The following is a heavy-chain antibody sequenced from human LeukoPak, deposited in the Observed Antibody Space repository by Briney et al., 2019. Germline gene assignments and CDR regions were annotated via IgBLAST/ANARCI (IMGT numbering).Heavy chain of an antibody. D-gene: IGHD3-16*01. V-gene: IGHV3-30-3*02. Sequence: PGGSLRLSCAASGFTFSSYAMHWVRQAPGKGLEWVAVISYDGSNKYYADSVKGRFTISRDNAKNSLYLQMNSLRAEDTAVYYCAKDRLTYYYYGMDVWGQGTTVTVSS. J-gene: IGHJ6*02. CDR2: ISYDGSNK. CDR1: GFTFSSYA. CDR3: AKDRLTYYYYGMDV.